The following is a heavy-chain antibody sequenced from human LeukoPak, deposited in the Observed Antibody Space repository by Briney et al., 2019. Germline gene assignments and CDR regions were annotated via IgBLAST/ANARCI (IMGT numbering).Heavy chain of an antibody. CDR2: IWFDGSNK. CDR1: GFTFSNYG. V-gene: IGHV3-33*01. D-gene: IGHD2-15*01. J-gene: IGHJ4*02. Sequence: PGGSLRLSCAASGFTFSNYGIHWVRQAPGNGLEWVAVIWFDGSNKYYADSVKGRFTISRDNSKNTLYLQMNSLRAEDTAVYYCARDAYCSGGTCYSYYFDYWGEGTLVTVSS. CDR3: ARDAYCSGGTCYSYYFDY.